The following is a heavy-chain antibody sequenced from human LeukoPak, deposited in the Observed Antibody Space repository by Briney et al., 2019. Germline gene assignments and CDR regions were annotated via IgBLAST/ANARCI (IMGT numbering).Heavy chain of an antibody. CDR3: AKSGGGTYYYGSGSYAVAFDI. V-gene: IGHV3-23*01. CDR1: GFTFSSYA. CDR2: ISGSGGST. D-gene: IGHD3-10*01. J-gene: IGHJ3*02. Sequence: GGSLRLSCAASGFTFSSYAMSWVRQAPGKGLEWVSAISGSGGSTYYADSVKGRFTISRENSKNTLYLQMNSLRAEDTAVYYCAKSGGGTYYYGSGSYAVAFDIWGQGTMVTVSS.